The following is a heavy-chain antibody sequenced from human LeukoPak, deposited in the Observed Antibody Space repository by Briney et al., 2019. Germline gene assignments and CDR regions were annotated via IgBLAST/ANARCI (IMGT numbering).Heavy chain of an antibody. CDR2: IKYHGSDE. CDR3: ARGGGNYDFWSGYYPYYYYGMDV. D-gene: IGHD3-3*01. Sequence: GGSLRLSCAASGFTFSDYWMSWVRQAPGKGLEWVANIKYHGSDEHYVDSVKGRFTISRDNAKNTLYLQMNSLRAEDTAVYYCARGGGNYDFWSGYYPYYYYGMDVWGQGTTVTVSS. J-gene: IGHJ6*02. CDR1: GFTFSDYW. V-gene: IGHV3-7*01.